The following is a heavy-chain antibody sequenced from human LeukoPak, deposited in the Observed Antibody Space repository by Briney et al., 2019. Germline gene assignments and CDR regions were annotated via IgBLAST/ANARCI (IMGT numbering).Heavy chain of an antibody. J-gene: IGHJ3*02. D-gene: IGHD6-13*01. CDR2: INHSGST. CDR1: GGSFSGYY. V-gene: IGHV4-34*01. Sequence: PSETLSLTCAVYGGSFSGYYWSWIRQPPGKGLEWIGEINHSGSTNYNPSLKSRVTISVDTSNNQFSLELSSVTAADTAVYYCASRPRACSSSRLGRGAFDIWGQGTMVTVSS. CDR3: ASRPRACSSSRLGRGAFDI.